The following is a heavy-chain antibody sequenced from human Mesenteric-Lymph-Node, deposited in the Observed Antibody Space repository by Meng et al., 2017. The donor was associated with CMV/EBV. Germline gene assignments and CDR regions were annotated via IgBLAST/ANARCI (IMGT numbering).Heavy chain of an antibody. CDR3: ARGGRSGRLWGFDN. V-gene: IGHV1-8*01. J-gene: IGHJ4*02. D-gene: IGHD6-19*01. Sequence: ASVKVSCKASGYTFTNYDINWVRQAAGQGLEWVGWMNTNSGDTGYAQKFQGRVTVTTNTSINTAYMELSRLRSEDTAVYYCARGGRSGRLWGFDNWGQGTLVTVSS. CDR1: GYTFTNYD. CDR2: MNTNSGDT.